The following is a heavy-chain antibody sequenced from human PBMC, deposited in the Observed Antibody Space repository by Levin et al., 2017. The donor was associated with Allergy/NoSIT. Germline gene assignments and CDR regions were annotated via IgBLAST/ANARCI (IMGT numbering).Heavy chain of an antibody. CDR2: ISYDGSNK. D-gene: IGHD3-10*01. CDR3: GKDRGYYGSGSLDY. Sequence: GGSLRLSCAASGFTFSSYDMHWVRQAPGKGLEWVAVISYDGSNKYYADSVKGLFTISRDKSKNTVYLQMNSLRAEDTAVYYCGKDRGYYGSGSLDYWGQGTLVTVSS. V-gene: IGHV3-30*18. CDR1: GFTFSSYD. J-gene: IGHJ4*02.